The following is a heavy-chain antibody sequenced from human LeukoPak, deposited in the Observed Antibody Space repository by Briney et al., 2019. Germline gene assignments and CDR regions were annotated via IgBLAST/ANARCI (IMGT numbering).Heavy chain of an antibody. CDR2: IIPIFGTA. V-gene: IGHV1-69*06. J-gene: IGHJ5*02. Sequence: GSSVKVSCKASGGTFSSYAISWVRQAPGQGLEWMGGIIPIFGTANYAQKFQGRVTITADKSTSTAYMELSSLRSEDTAVYYCARRGVYSSAHHWFDPWGQGTLVTVSS. D-gene: IGHD1-26*01. CDR1: GGTFSSYA. CDR3: ARRGVYSSAHHWFDP.